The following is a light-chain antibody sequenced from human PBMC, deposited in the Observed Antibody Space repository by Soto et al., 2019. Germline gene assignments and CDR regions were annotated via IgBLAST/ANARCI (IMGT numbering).Light chain of an antibody. V-gene: IGLV2-23*01. CDR3: CSYAGITTYYV. Sequence: QSVLTQPASVSGSPGQSITISCTGTSSDVGSYNLVSWYQQHPGEAPKLMIYGGTKRPSGVSNRFSGSKSGNTASLTISGLQAEDEADYYCCSYAGITTYYVFGTGNKVTVL. J-gene: IGLJ1*01. CDR2: GGT. CDR1: SSDVGSYNL.